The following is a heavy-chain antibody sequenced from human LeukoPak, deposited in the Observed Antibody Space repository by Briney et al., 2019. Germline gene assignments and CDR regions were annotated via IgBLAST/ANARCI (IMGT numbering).Heavy chain of an antibody. CDR1: GFTFSSYG. CDR2: IRYDGSNK. J-gene: IGHJ4*02. Sequence: GGSLRLSCAASGFTFSSYGMHWVRQAPGKGLEWVAFIRYDGSNKYYADSVKGRSTISRDNSKNTLYLQMNSLRAEDTAVYYCAKDIGRYCSSTSCKYYFDYWGQGTLVTVSS. CDR3: AKDIGRYCSSTSCKYYFDY. D-gene: IGHD2-2*01. V-gene: IGHV3-30*02.